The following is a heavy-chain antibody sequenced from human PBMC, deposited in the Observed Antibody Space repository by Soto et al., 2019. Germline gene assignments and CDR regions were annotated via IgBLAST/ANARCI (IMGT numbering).Heavy chain of an antibody. V-gene: IGHV3-43*01. CDR2: ISWDGGST. Sequence: PGGSLRLSCAAFGFNFDSYSLHWVRQAPGKGLEWVSLISWDGGSTYYADSVKGRFTISRDNSKNSLYLQMNSLRTEDTALYYCAKDERGYSYGLFDYWGQGTLVTVSS. J-gene: IGHJ4*02. CDR3: AKDERGYSYGLFDY. CDR1: GFNFDSYS. D-gene: IGHD5-18*01.